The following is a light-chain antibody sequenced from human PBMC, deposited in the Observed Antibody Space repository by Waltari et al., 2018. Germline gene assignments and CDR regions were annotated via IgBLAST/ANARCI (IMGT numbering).Light chain of an antibody. CDR1: QSISRW. CDR2: KAS. Sequence: EIQMTLSTSTVSAAVRDRVTITCRASQSISRWLAWYQQKPGKAPKLLIHKASSLQSGVPSRFSGSGSGTEFTLNITSLQPDDFATYYCQHYNSFSALFTFGPGTQVDIK. CDR3: QHYNSFSALFT. J-gene: IGKJ3*01. V-gene: IGKV1-5*03.